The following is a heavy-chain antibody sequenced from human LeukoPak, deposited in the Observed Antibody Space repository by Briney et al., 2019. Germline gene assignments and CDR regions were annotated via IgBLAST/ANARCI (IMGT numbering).Heavy chain of an antibody. Sequence: GGSLRLSCAASGFTFSGHYMDWVRQAPGKGLEWVGRTRNKANSYTTEYAASVKGRFTISRDDSKNSLYLQMNSLKTEDTAVYYCAREPSIAAAGNWYFDLWGRGTLVTVSS. CDR1: GFTFSGHY. CDR2: TRNKANSYTT. D-gene: IGHD6-13*01. CDR3: AREPSIAAAGNWYFDL. V-gene: IGHV3-72*01. J-gene: IGHJ2*01.